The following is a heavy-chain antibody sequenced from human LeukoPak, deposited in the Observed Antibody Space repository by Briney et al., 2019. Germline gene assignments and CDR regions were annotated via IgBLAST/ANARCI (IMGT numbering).Heavy chain of an antibody. J-gene: IGHJ4*02. CDR2: INHSGST. Sequence: SETLSLTCAVYGGSFSGYYWSWIRQPPGKGLEWIGEINHSGSTNYNPSLKSRVTIPVDTSKNQFSLKLSSVTAADTAVYYCARVRYGIVVWGQGTLVTVSS. V-gene: IGHV4-34*01. CDR1: GGSFSGYY. D-gene: IGHD3-22*01. CDR3: ARVRYGIVV.